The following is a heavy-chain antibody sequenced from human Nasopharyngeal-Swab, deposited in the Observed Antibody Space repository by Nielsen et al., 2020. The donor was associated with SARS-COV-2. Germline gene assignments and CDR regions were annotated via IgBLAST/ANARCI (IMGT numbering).Heavy chain of an antibody. CDR3: ARDTLRFLEWPPPAEIDY. CDR1: GYTFTSYG. V-gene: IGHV1-18*01. Sequence: ASVKVSCKASGYTFTSYGISWVRQAPGQGLEWMGWINTYNGNTNYAQKLQGRVTLTTDTSTSTAFMELRSLGSDDTAVYYCARDTLRFLEWPPPAEIDYWGQGTLVTVSS. J-gene: IGHJ4*02. CDR2: INTYNGNT. D-gene: IGHD3-3*01.